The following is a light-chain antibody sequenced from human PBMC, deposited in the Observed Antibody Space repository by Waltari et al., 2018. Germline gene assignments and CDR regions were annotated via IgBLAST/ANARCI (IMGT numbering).Light chain of an antibody. CDR2: AAS. Sequence: DIQMTQSPSSLSASVGDRVTITCRASHRITNYVNWYQQRPGIAPTALITAASSLHSGVPSRFSGSGSGTDFTLTISHLQPEDFATYYCQQSYSKPWTFGQGTKVEIK. V-gene: IGKV1-39*01. J-gene: IGKJ1*01. CDR3: QQSYSKPWT. CDR1: HRITNY.